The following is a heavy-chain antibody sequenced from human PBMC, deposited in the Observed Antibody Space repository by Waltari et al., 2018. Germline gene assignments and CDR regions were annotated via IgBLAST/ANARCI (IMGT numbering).Heavy chain of an antibody. CDR1: GGTFSSYA. CDR3: AGSGSYGGFDP. J-gene: IGHJ5*02. D-gene: IGHD3-10*01. Sequence: QVQLVQSGAEVKKPGSAVKVSCKAAGGTFSSYAIRRVRQAPGHGLEWTGRIIPIFGTANYAQKFQGRVTITADKSTSTAYMELSSLRSEDTAVYYCAGSGSYGGFDPWGQGTLVTVSS. CDR2: IIPIFGTA. V-gene: IGHV1-69*08.